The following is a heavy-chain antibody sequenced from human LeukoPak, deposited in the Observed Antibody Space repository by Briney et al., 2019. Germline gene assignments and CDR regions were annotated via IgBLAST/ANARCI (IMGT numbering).Heavy chain of an antibody. V-gene: IGHV3-23*01. CDR3: AKALYNYYDSSGYYYVGPDY. CDR2: ISGSGGST. J-gene: IGHJ4*02. D-gene: IGHD3-22*01. CDR1: GFTFSSYG. Sequence: GGTLRLSCAASGFTFSSYGMSWVRQAPGKGLEWVSAISGSGGSTYYADSVKGRFTISRDSSKNTLYLQMNSLRAEDTAVYYCAKALYNYYDSSGYYYVGPDYWGQGTLVTVSS.